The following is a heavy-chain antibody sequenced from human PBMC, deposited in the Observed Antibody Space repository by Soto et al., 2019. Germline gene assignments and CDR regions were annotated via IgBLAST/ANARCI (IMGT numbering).Heavy chain of an antibody. Sequence: GGSLRLSCAASGFTFDDYAMHWVRQAPGKGLEWVSGISWNSGSIGYADSVKGRFTISRDNAKNSLYLQMNSLRAEDTALYYCATTARLPGWGQGTLVTVSS. D-gene: IGHD6-6*01. J-gene: IGHJ4*02. V-gene: IGHV3-9*01. CDR2: ISWNSGSI. CDR3: ATTARLPG. CDR1: GFTFDDYA.